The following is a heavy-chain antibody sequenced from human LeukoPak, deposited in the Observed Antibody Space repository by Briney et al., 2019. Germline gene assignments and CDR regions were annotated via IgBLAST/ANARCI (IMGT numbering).Heavy chain of an antibody. Sequence: GSLRLSCAASGFTFSSYEMNWVRQAPGKGLEWVSYISSRGTSIHHADSVKGRFTISRDNAKNSLYLQMNSLRAEDTAVYYCAREPDYYDSSGYSNNDYWGQGTLVTVSS. CDR2: ISSRGTSI. V-gene: IGHV3-48*03. J-gene: IGHJ4*02. CDR3: AREPDYYDSSGYSNNDY. CDR1: GFTFSSYE. D-gene: IGHD3-22*01.